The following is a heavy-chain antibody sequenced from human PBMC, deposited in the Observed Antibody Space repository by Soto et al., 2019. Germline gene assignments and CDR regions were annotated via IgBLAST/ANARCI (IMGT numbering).Heavy chain of an antibody. J-gene: IGHJ4*02. CDR2: INHLETT. CDR1: GASITFGGYS. Sequence: SETLSLTCTVSGASITFGGYSWSWIRQTPGKGLEWIGYINHLETTFYNPSFESRLTLSIDRAKSQFSLKLHSMSAADRAVYFCARGGGSDSFDYWGQGILVTVSS. D-gene: IGHD1-26*01. CDR3: ARGGGSDSFDY. V-gene: IGHV4-30-2*01.